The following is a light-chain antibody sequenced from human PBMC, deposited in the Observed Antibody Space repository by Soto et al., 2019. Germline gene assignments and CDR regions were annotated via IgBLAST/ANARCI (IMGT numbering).Light chain of an antibody. CDR2: KVS. V-gene: IGKV2-30*01. CDR3: MQGTHWPPWT. Sequence: DVVMTQSPLSLPVTLGQPASISCRSSQSLVYSDGNTSLNWFQQRPGQSPRRLIYKVSNRDSGVPDIFSGSGSGTDFTLKSSRVEAEDVGVYYCMQGTHWPPWTFGQGTKVEIK. CDR1: QSLVYSDGNTS. J-gene: IGKJ1*01.